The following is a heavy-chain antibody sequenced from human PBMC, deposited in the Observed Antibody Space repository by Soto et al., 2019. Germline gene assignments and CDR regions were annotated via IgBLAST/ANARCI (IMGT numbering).Heavy chain of an antibody. CDR1: GGSISSYY. J-gene: IGHJ6*03. V-gene: IGHV4-59*01. CDR2: IYYSGST. CDR3: ARGSRGHGSGSYGRYYYYYYMDV. D-gene: IGHD3-10*01. Sequence: SETLSLTCTVSGGSISSYYWSWIRQPPGKGLEWIGYIYYSGSTNYNPSLKSRVTISVDTSKNQCSLKLSSVTAADTAVYYCARGSRGHGSGSYGRYYYYYYMDVWGKGTTVTVSS.